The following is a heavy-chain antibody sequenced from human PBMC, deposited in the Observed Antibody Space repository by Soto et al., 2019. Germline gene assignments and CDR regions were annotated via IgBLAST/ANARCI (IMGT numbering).Heavy chain of an antibody. CDR3: ARGLGVTTLLGYYYYYMDV. D-gene: IGHD4-17*01. CDR1: VYTFTSYD. Sequence: ASVKVCCKASVYTFTSYDINWVRQATGQGLEWMGWMNPNSGNTGYAQKFQGRVTMTRNTSISTAYMELSSLRSEDTAVYYCARGLGVTTLLGYYYYYMDVWGKGTTVTVSS. CDR2: MNPNSGNT. J-gene: IGHJ6*03. V-gene: IGHV1-8*01.